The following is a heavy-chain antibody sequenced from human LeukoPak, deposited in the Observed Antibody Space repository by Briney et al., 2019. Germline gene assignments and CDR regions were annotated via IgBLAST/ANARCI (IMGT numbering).Heavy chain of an antibody. Sequence: ASVKVCCKAFGCTFTSYGISWVRQAPGQGLEWMGWISAYNGKTNYAQKLQGRVTMTTDTSTSTAYMELRSLRSDDTAVYYCARDGQLVLYYYYCMDVWGQGTTVTVSS. J-gene: IGHJ6*02. D-gene: IGHD6-13*01. CDR1: GCTFTSYG. CDR3: ARDGQLVLYYYYCMDV. CDR2: ISAYNGKT. V-gene: IGHV1-18*01.